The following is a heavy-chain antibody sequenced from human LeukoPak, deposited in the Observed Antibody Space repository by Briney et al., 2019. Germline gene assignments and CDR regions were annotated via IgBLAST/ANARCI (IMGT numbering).Heavy chain of an antibody. Sequence: SETLSLTCTVSGCSISSYYWSWIRQPPGKGLEWIGYIYYSGSTNYNPSLKSRVTISVDTSKNQFSLKLSSVTAADTAVYYCARGRDSSGYGSYYFDYWGQGTLVTVSS. D-gene: IGHD3-22*01. J-gene: IGHJ4*02. CDR1: GCSISSYY. CDR2: IYYSGST. CDR3: ARGRDSSGYGSYYFDY. V-gene: IGHV4-59*01.